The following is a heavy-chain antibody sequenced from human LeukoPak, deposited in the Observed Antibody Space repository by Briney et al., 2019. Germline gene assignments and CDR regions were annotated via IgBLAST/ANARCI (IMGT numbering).Heavy chain of an antibody. V-gene: IGHV3-48*03. Sequence: GGSQRLSCAASGFTFSSYEMNWVRQAPGKGLEWVSYISSSGSTIYYADSVKGRFTISRDNAKNSLYLQMNSLRAEDTAVYYCARVLLWFGELSGMDVWGQGTTVTVSS. CDR1: GFTFSSYE. D-gene: IGHD3-10*01. CDR3: ARVLLWFGELSGMDV. CDR2: ISSSGSTI. J-gene: IGHJ6*02.